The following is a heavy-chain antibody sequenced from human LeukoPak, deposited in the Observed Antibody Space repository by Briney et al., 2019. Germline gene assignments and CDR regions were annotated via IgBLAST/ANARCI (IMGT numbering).Heavy chain of an antibody. V-gene: IGHV3-23*01. CDR2: IGGSGKNA. CDR1: GLTFSSHA. Sequence: PGGSLRLSCAASGLTFSSHAMRWLRQAPGKALEGVSSIGGSGKNAVYVNAVNGRFSITRNNSKDTLYLQMNSLRAEDTAVYYCAKDLETINPTMDWGQGTLVTVSS. D-gene: IGHD3-10*01. CDR3: AKDLETINPTMD. J-gene: IGHJ4*02.